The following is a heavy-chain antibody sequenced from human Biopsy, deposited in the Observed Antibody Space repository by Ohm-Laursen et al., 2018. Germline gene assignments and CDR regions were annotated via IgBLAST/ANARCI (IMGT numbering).Heavy chain of an antibody. CDR1: GDSISFPY. Sequence: WQTLSLTCAASGDSISFPYWGWFRQPPGKGLEYIGSTHDTGTTDYSPSLKTRVSLSVDTSAKVFSLILSSVTAADTAVYYCAAGATWLVHYWGQGTLVTVSS. D-gene: IGHD6-19*01. J-gene: IGHJ4*02. V-gene: IGHV4-59*11. CDR2: THDTGTT. CDR3: AAGATWLVHY.